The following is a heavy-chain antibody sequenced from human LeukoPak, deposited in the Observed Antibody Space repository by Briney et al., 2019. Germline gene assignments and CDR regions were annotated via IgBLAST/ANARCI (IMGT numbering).Heavy chain of an antibody. J-gene: IGHJ4*02. V-gene: IGHV1-46*01. CDR3: AREVDGVDY. CDR1: GYTFTSYY. Sequence: GASVKVSCKASGYTFTSYYMHWVRQAPGQGLEWMGIINPSGGSTSYAQKFQGRVTMTRDTSISTAYMELSRLRSDDTAVYYCAREVDGVDYWGQGTLVTVSS. D-gene: IGHD6-19*01. CDR2: INPSGGST.